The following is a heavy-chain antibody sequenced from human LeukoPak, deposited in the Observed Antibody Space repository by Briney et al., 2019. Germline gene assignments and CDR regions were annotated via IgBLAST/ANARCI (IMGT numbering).Heavy chain of an antibody. D-gene: IGHD1-26*01. J-gene: IGHJ4*02. CDR3: TRDKLELRQFDY. Sequence: GGSLRLSCAASGFTFSNAWMSWVRQAPGKGLEWVGRIKSKPDGGAIDYAAPVKGRFIISRDDSKEMLYLQINSLKTEDTGVYYCTRDKLELRQFDYWGQGTLVTVSS. CDR2: IKSKPDGGAI. V-gene: IGHV3-15*01. CDR1: GFTFSNAW.